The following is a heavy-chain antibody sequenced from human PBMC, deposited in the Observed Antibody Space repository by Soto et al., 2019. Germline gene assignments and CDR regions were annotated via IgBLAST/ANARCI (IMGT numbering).Heavy chain of an antibody. CDR3: AGGYSGLMYYYGMDV. CDR2: SSPFFGTA. Sequence: QVQLVQSGAEVKKPGSSVKVSCKASGGPFTSYAITWVHQSPEQGLEGMGGSSPFFGTANYAQKFQGRVTITADESTRTAYMELRSLRSEDTAVYYCAGGYSGLMYYYGMDVWGQGTTVTVSS. D-gene: IGHD5-12*01. J-gene: IGHJ6*02. CDR1: GGPFTSYA. V-gene: IGHV1-69*01.